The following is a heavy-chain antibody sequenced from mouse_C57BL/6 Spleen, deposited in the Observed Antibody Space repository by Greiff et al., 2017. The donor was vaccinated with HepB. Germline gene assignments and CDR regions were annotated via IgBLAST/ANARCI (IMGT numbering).Heavy chain of an antibody. J-gene: IGHJ1*03. CDR3: ARDRHITTVVATPRYFDV. V-gene: IGHV5-4*01. D-gene: IGHD1-1*01. CDR2: ISDGGSYT. CDR1: GFTFSSYA. Sequence: EVMLVESGGGLVKPGGSLKLSCAASGFTFSSYAMSWVRQTPEKRLEWVATISDGGSYTYYPDNVKGRFTISRDNAKNNLYLQMSHLKSEDTAMYYCARDRHITTVVATPRYFDVWGTGTTVTVSS.